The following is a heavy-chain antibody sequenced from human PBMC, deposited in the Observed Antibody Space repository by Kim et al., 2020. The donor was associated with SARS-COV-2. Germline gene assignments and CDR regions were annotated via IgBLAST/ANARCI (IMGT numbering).Heavy chain of an antibody. Sequence: GGSLRLSCAASGFTFSSYAMHWVRQAPGKGLEWVAVISYDGSNKYYADSVKGRFTISRDNSKNTLYLQMNSLRAEDTAVYYCARGKGVRSSSWYRYYYY. CDR1: GFTFSSYA. CDR3: ARGKGVRSSSWYRYYYY. CDR2: ISYDGSNK. D-gene: IGHD6-13*01. J-gene: IGHJ6*01. V-gene: IGHV3-30*04.